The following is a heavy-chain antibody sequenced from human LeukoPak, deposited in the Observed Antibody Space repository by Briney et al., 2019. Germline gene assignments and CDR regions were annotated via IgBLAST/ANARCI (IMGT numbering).Heavy chain of an antibody. CDR3: ARAGVVVVADDYGDYDYYYYYGMDV. Sequence: ASVKVSCEASGYTFTGYYMHWVRQAPGQGLEWMGWINPNSGGTNYAQKFQGWVTMTRDTSISTACMELSRLRSDDTAVYYCARAGVVVVADDYGDYDYYYYYGMDVWGQGTTVTVSS. CDR1: GYTFTGYY. D-gene: IGHD2-15*01. J-gene: IGHJ6*02. V-gene: IGHV1-2*04. CDR2: INPNSGGT.